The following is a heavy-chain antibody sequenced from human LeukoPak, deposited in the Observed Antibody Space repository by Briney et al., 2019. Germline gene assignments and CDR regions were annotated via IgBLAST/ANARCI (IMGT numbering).Heavy chain of an antibody. CDR1: GYSLTNYR. V-gene: IGHV5-51*01. CDR3: ARRGYCATTTCYRLFDY. D-gene: IGHD2-2*01. J-gene: IGHJ4*02. Sequence: GESLQISCKGFGYSLTNYRLGWARQMPGKGLEWMGIIYPGDYDTRYSPSFQGQVTISADKTITTAYLQWSSLKASDTAMYYCARRGYCATTTCYRLFDYWGQGTLVTVSS. CDR2: IYPGDYDT.